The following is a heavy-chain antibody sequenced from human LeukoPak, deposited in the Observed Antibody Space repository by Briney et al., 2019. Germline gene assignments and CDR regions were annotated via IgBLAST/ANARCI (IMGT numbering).Heavy chain of an antibody. CDR1: GYTFSSHG. J-gene: IGHJ4*02. D-gene: IGHD3-16*01. Sequence: GGSLRPSCAASGYTFSSHGLTWVRQAPGKGLEWVSTINGAGDNTYYAETVKGRFTISRDNTKNTLYLQMHSLRAEDTAIYYCAKVSVCYGCYLDYWGQGTLVTVS. CDR3: AKVSVCYGCYLDY. V-gene: IGHV3-23*01. CDR2: INGAGDNT.